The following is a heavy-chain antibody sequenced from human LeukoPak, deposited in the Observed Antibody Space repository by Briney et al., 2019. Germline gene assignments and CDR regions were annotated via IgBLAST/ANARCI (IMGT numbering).Heavy chain of an antibody. V-gene: IGHV4-34*01. D-gene: IGHD5-12*01. CDR1: GGSFSGYY. J-gene: IGHJ4*02. CDR3: ARGQGYSGYTRRSDPLWAY. Sequence: SETLSLTCAVYGGSFSGYYWSWIRQPPGKGLEWIGEINHSGSTNYNPSLKRRSTISVDTSKNQFSLNLSSVTAVDTAVYYCARGQGYSGYTRRSDPLWAYWGQGTLVTVSS. CDR2: INHSGST.